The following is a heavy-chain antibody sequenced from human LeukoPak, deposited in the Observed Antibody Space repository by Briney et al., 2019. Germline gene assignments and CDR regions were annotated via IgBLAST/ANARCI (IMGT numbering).Heavy chain of an antibody. CDR2: ISWNSGSI. J-gene: IGHJ4*02. CDR3: AKDLTGSFHFDY. Sequence: GRSLRLSCAASGFTFDDYAVHWVRQAPGKGLEWVSGISWNSGSIGYADSVKGRFTISRDNAKNSLYLQMNSLRAEDTALYYCAKDLTGSFHFDYWGQGTLVTVSS. D-gene: IGHD1-26*01. CDR1: GFTFDDYA. V-gene: IGHV3-9*01.